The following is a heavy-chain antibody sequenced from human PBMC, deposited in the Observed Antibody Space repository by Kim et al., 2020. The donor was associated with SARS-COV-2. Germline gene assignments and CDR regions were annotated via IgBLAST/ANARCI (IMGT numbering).Heavy chain of an antibody. CDR3: ARGRYDILTGYYTSLVYFDY. V-gene: IGHV4-34*01. CDR1: GGSFSGYY. D-gene: IGHD3-9*01. Sequence: SETLSLTCAVYGGSFSGYYWSWIRQPPGKGLEWIGEINHSGSTNYNPSLKSRVTISVDTSKNQFSLKLSSVTAADTAVYYCARGRYDILTGYYTSLVYFDYWGQGTLVTVSS. CDR2: INHSGST. J-gene: IGHJ4*02.